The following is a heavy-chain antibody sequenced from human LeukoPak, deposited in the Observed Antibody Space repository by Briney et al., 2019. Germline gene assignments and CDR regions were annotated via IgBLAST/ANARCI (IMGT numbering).Heavy chain of an antibody. CDR1: GFTVSSNY. V-gene: IGHV3-66*01. J-gene: IGHJ5*02. Sequence: PGGSLRLSCAASGFTVSSNYMSWVRQAPGKGLEWVSVIYSGGSTSYADSVKGRFTISRDNSKNTLYLQMNSLRAEDTAVYYCDFGMIRGLPGPWGQGTLVTVSS. CDR3: DFGMIRGLPGP. CDR2: IYSGGST. D-gene: IGHD3-10*01.